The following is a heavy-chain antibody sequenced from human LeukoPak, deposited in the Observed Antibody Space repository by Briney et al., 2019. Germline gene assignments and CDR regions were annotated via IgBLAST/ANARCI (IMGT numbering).Heavy chain of an antibody. V-gene: IGHV3-30*19. J-gene: IGHJ4*02. Sequence: GGSLRLSCAASGLKFSSYGMHWVRQAPGKGLQWVAFIQFDGSNKYYADSVKGRFTISRDNSKNTLYLQMNSLRIEDTAVYYCARKNGLDYWGQGTLVTVSS. CDR2: IQFDGSNK. CDR1: GLKFSSYG. CDR3: ARKNGLDY.